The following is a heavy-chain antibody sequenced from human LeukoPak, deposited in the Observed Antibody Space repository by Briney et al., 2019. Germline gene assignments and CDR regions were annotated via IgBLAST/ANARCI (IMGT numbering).Heavy chain of an antibody. Sequence: PGGSLRLSCAASGFTFSSYEMNWVRQAPGKGLEWVSYISSSGSTIYYADSVKGRFTISRDNAKNSLYLQMNSLRAEDTAVYYCARSGYGSGSYYPPNWFDPWGQGTLVTVSS. V-gene: IGHV3-48*03. J-gene: IGHJ5*02. CDR3: ARSGYGSGSYYPPNWFDP. CDR2: ISSSGSTI. D-gene: IGHD3-10*01. CDR1: GFTFSSYE.